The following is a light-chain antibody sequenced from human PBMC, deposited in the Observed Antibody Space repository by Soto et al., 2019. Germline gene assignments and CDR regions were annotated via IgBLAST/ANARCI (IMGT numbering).Light chain of an antibody. CDR1: QSFSSNY. CDR2: GAS. Sequence: IVLTQSPGTLSLSPVEIATLSCRAGQSFSSNYLAWYQQKPGQAPRLLIYGASSRATGIPDKFSGSGSGTDFTLTISRLEPEDFAVYYCQQYGTSPRTFGQGTKVDIK. CDR3: QQYGTSPRT. J-gene: IGKJ1*01. V-gene: IGKV3-20*01.